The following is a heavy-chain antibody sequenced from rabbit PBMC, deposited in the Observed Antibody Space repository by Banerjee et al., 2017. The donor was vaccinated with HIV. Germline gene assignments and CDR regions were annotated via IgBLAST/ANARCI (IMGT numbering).Heavy chain of an antibody. J-gene: IGHJ2*01. CDR3: ARARDAGYAGYGYYFHAFDP. D-gene: IGHD8-1*01. Sequence: QEQLVESGGGLVKPGASLTLTCTASGFSFSNSYYMCWVRQAPGKGLEWIGCIATGSGSTWYANWAKGRFTISRTSSTAVTLQMTSLTAADTATYFCARARDAGYAGYGYYFHAFDPWGQGTLVTVS. V-gene: IGHV1S45*01. CDR1: GFSFSNSYY. CDR2: IATGSGST.